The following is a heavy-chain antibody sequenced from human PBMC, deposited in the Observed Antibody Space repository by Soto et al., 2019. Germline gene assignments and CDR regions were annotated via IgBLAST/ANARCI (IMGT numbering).Heavy chain of an antibody. CDR2: IYYNGNT. Sequence: PSETLSLTCIVSGASLSSSSYYWAWIRQPPGKGLEWIGTIYYNGNTYYNPSLKSRVTISLDTSKNGLSLKLSSVTAADTAVYYCARARGGYYDRRGYYIGWLQHWGQGTRVTVSS. CDR3: ARARGGYYDRRGYYIGWLQH. J-gene: IGHJ1*01. D-gene: IGHD3-22*01. V-gene: IGHV4-39*07. CDR1: GASLSSSSYY.